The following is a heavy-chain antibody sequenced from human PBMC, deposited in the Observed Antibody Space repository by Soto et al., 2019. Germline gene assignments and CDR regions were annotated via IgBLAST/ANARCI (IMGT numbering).Heavy chain of an antibody. CDR3: ARRVGYYYGMDV. CDR2: IYYSGST. Sequence: QLQLQESGPGLVKPSETLSLTCTVSGGSISSSSYYWGWIRQPPGKGLEGIGSIYYSGSTYYNPSLKSRVTIPVDTSKSQFSLKLSSVTAADAAVYYCARRVGYYYGMDVWGQGTTVTVSS. J-gene: IGHJ6*02. D-gene: IGHD1-26*01. V-gene: IGHV4-39*01. CDR1: GGSISSSSYY.